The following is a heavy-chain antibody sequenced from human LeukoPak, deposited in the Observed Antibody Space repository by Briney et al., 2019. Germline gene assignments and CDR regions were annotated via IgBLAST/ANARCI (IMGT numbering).Heavy chain of an antibody. CDR2: IYYSGST. CDR1: GGSISRYY. Sequence: PSETLSLTCTVSGGSISRYYWSWIRQPPGKGLEWFGYIYYSGSTNYNPSLKSRVTISVDTSKNQFSLKLSSVTAADTAVYYCARRSGGVVDIWGQGTMVTVSS. CDR3: ARRSGGVVDI. V-gene: IGHV4-59*08. J-gene: IGHJ3*02. D-gene: IGHD3-16*01.